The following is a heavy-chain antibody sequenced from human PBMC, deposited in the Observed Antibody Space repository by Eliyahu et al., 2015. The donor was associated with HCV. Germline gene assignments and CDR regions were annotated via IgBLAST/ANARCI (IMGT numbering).Heavy chain of an antibody. Sequence: EVQLLESGGGLVQPGGSLRLSCAVSGFDLNKYWMSWVRQAPGEGLEWVADINQDGKEKYYVDSVKGRFTISKDSVKNLLYLQMSSLRVEDSAVYYCARDPKGMDVWGQGTTVTVSS. CDR2: INQDGKEK. CDR1: GFDLNKYW. V-gene: IGHV3-7*01. CDR3: ARDPKGMDV. J-gene: IGHJ6*02.